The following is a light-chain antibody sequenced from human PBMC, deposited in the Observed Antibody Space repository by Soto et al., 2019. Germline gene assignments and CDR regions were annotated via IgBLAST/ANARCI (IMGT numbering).Light chain of an antibody. J-gene: IGKJ2*01. CDR1: QSVSSTY. V-gene: IGKV3-20*01. Sequence: EIVLTQSPGTLSLSPGERVTLSCRASQSVSSTYLAGYQQKPGQAPRLLIYGASSRATGIPDRFSGSGSGTDFTLTISRLEPEDFAVYYCQQFGSSPLYTFGQGTKLEIK. CDR2: GAS. CDR3: QQFGSSPLYT.